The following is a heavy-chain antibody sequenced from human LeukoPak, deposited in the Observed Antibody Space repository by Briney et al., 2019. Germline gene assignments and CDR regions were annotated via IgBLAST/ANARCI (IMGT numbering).Heavy chain of an antibody. Sequence: GRSLRLSCVASGLTFSNYGMHWVRQAPGKGLEWVAVIWHDGSKKYYADSVKGRFTISRDDSKNTLYLQMNSLRAEDTAVYYCAKGSLADIDYWGQGTLVTVSS. CDR2: IWHDGSKK. J-gene: IGHJ4*02. D-gene: IGHD3-16*01. CDR1: GLTFSNYG. V-gene: IGHV3-33*06. CDR3: AKGSLADIDY.